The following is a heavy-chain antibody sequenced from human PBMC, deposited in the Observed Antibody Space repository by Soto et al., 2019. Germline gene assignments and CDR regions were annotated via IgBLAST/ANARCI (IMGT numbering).Heavy chain of an antibody. J-gene: IGHJ4*02. Sequence: EVQLLESGGGLVQPGGSLRLSCAASGFTFSSYAMSWVRQAPGKGLEWVSAISGSGGSTYYADSVKGRFTISVDKSINTAYLQWSSLRASDTAIYYCARHGKLSSMTNYFDSWGQGALVTVSS. CDR3: ARHGKLSSMTNYFDS. CDR2: ISGSGGST. D-gene: IGHD1-1*01. V-gene: IGHV3-23*01. CDR1: GFTFSSYA.